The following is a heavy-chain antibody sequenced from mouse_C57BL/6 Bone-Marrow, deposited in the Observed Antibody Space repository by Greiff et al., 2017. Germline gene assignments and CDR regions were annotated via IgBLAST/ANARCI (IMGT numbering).Heavy chain of an antibody. CDR3: ALAGGFAY. V-gene: IGHV1-64*01. Sequence: QVQLQQPGAELVKPGASVKLSCKASGYTFTSYWMHWVKQRPGQGLEWIGMIHPNSGSTNYNEKFKSKATLTVDKSSSTAYMQLSNLTSVDAAVYYCALAGGFAYWGQGTRVTVSA. CDR2: IHPNSGST. D-gene: IGHD6-1*01. J-gene: IGHJ3*01. CDR1: GYTFTSYW.